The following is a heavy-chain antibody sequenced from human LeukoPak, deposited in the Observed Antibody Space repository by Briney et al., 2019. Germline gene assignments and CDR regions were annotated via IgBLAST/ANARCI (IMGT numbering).Heavy chain of an antibody. D-gene: IGHD3-22*01. CDR1: GFTFSTYN. Sequence: GGSLRLSCAASGFTFSTYNMNWVRPAPGKGPEWVSYIISSRSVIYYADSVKGRFTISRDNAKNSLYLQMNSLRDEDTAVYYCARATYYYDSSGYYVGLGFDYWGRGTLVTVSP. CDR2: IISSRSVI. CDR3: ARATYYYDSSGYYVGLGFDY. J-gene: IGHJ4*02. V-gene: IGHV3-48*02.